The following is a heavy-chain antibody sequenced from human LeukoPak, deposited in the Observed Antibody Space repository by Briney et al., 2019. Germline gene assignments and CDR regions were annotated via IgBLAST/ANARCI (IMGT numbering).Heavy chain of an antibody. D-gene: IGHD3-10*01. V-gene: IGHV3-21*06. CDR1: GFTFSNYN. CDR3: ARDYYGSGIDY. J-gene: IGHJ4*02. CDR2: ISSSSTYI. Sequence: RGSLRLSCEASGFTFSNYNMNWVRQAPGKGLEWVSFISSSSTYIYYADSLKGRFTISRDNAKNSLYLQMNSLRAEDTAVYYCARDYYGSGIDYWGQGTLVTVSS.